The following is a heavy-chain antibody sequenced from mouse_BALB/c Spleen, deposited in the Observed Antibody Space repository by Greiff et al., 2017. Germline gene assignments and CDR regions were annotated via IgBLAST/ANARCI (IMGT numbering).Heavy chain of an antibody. D-gene: IGHD4-1*02. CDR1: GFNIKDYY. V-gene: IGHV14-4*02. CDR2: IDPENGDT. Sequence: EVQLQQSGAELVRSGASVKLSCTASGFNIKDYYMHWVKQRPEQGLEWIGWIDPENGDTEYAPKFQGKATMTADTSSNTAYLQLSSLTSEDTAVYYCSQLGFFAYWGQGTLVTVSA. CDR3: SQLGFFAY. J-gene: IGHJ3*01.